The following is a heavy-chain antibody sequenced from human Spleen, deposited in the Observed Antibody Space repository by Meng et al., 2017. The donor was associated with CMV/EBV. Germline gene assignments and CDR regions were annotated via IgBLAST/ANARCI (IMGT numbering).Heavy chain of an antibody. J-gene: IGHJ6*02. CDR3: ARDLSPYYYYGMDV. CDR2: IKQDGSEK. CDR1: GFTFSSYW. Sequence: GESLKISCAASGFTFSSYWMSWVRQAPGKGLEWVANIKQDGSEKYYVDSVKGRFTISRDNAKNSLYLQMNSLRAEDTAVYYCARDLSPYYYYGMDVWGLGTTVTVSS. V-gene: IGHV3-7*01.